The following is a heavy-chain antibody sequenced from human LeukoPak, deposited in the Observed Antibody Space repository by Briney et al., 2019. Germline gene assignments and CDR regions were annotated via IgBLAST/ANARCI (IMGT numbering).Heavy chain of an antibody. Sequence: SQTLSLTCAISGDSVSSNNGAWNWVRQSPSRGLEWLGRTYYRSKWYNDYAGSLISRITISPDTSKNQFSLQLYSVTPEDTAVYYCARDVGTTGWHTFDYWGQGTLVTVSS. J-gene: IGHJ4*02. CDR3: ARDVGTTGWHTFDY. D-gene: IGHD3-9*01. V-gene: IGHV6-1*01. CDR2: TYYRSKWYN. CDR1: GDSVSSNNGA.